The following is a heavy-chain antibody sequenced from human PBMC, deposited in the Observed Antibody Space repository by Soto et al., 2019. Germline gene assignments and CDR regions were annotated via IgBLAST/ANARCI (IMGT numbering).Heavy chain of an antibody. D-gene: IGHD1-26*01. CDR3: ARGRSYREVWFDP. V-gene: IGHV4-39*01. J-gene: IGHJ5*02. CDR2: IYYSGST. Sequence: QLQLQESGPGLVKPSETLSLTCTVSGGSISSSSYYWGWIRQPPGKGLEWIGSIYYSGSTYYNPSLKSRVTISVDTSKNQFSLKLSSVTAADTAVYYCARGRSYREVWFDPWGQGTLVTVSS. CDR1: GGSISSSSYY.